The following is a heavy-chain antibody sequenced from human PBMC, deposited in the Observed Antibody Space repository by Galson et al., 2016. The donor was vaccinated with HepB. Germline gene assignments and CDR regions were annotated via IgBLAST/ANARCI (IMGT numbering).Heavy chain of an antibody. D-gene: IGHD6-19*01. Sequence: SETLSLTCIVSGGSISSTTYYWGWIRQPPGRGLEWIGSIYYSGSTYYNPSLESRVTISVDTSKNQFSLRLSSVTAADTAVYYCATGISVAGKYYYYYMDVWGKGTPVTVSS. V-gene: IGHV4-39*01. J-gene: IGHJ6*03. CDR1: GGSISSTTYY. CDR3: ATGISVAGKYYYYYMDV. CDR2: IYYSGST.